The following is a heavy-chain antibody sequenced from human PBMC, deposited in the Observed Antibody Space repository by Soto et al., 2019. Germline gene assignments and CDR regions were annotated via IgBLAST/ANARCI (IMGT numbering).Heavy chain of an antibody. CDR3: ARGGGPYYDFWSALEPNPYYYYMDV. V-gene: IGHV1-8*01. CDR2: MNPNSGNT. D-gene: IGHD3-3*01. CDR1: GYTFTSYD. J-gene: IGHJ6*03. Sequence: ASVKVSCKASGYTFTSYDINWVRQATGQGLEWMGWMNPNSGNTGYAQKFQGRVTMTRNTSISTAYMELSSLRSEDTAVYYCARGGGPYYDFWSALEPNPYYYYMDVWGKGTTVTVSS.